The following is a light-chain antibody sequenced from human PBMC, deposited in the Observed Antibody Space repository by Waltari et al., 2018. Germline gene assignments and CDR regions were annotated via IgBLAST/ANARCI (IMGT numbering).Light chain of an antibody. V-gene: IGLV2-23*02. CDR1: SSDVGSYNL. CDR2: EVS. Sequence: QSALTQPASVSGSPGQSITLSCTGTSSDVGSYNLVSWYQQPPGKAPKLIIYEVSKWPSGVSNRFSGSKSGNTASLAISGLQAEDEGDYYCCSYAGSSPYVVFGGGTKLTVL. J-gene: IGLJ2*01. CDR3: CSYAGSSPYVV.